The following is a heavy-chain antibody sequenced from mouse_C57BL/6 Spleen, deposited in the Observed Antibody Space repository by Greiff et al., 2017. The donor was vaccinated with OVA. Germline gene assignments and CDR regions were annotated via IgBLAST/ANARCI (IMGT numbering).Heavy chain of an antibody. CDR2: IYPGSGST. J-gene: IGHJ1*03. CDR3: ARRGNCAVVAYWYCDV. Sequence: VQLQQPGAALVKPGASVKMSCKASGYTFTSYWITWVKQRPGQGLEWIGDIYPGSGSTKYNEKFKSKATLTVDTSSSTAYMQLSSLTSEDSAVYYGARRGNCAVVAYWYCDVWGTGTTVTVSS. CDR1: GYTFTSYW. V-gene: IGHV1-55*01. D-gene: IGHD1-1*01.